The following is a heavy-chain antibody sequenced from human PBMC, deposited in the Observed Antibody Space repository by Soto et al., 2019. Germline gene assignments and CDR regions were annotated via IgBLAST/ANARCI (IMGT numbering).Heavy chain of an antibody. CDR2: VFHTGTP. J-gene: IGHJ5*02. D-gene: IGHD6-19*01. CDR1: GDYVSSPYY. Sequence: QVQLQESGPGLVKPSGTLSLTYAVSGDYVSSPYYWCWVRQSPGKGLEWIGEVFHTGTPSYNPSLRSRVTISMDKSINQFSLDLSSVTAAGTAVYYCARSAGWYAIHAWGPGTLVIVSS. V-gene: IGHV4-4*02. CDR3: ARSAGWYAIHA.